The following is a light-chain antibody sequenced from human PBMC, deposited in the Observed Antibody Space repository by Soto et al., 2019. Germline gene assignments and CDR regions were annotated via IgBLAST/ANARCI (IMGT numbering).Light chain of an antibody. CDR1: SSDVGGYNF. J-gene: IGLJ3*02. CDR3: SSYAGANIVM. Sequence: QSALTQPPSASGSPGQSVTISCTGTSSDVGGYNFVSWYQQHPGKVPRLIIYDVTKRPSGVPNRFSGSKSGNTASLIVSGLQAEDEADYYCSSYAGANIVMFGGGTKVTVL. V-gene: IGLV2-8*01. CDR2: DVT.